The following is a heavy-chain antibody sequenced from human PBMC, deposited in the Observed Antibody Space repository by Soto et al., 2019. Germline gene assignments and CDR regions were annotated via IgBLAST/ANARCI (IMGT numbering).Heavy chain of an antibody. CDR3: ARTYYYDSSGYYPYYYYYGMDV. CDR2: MNPNSGNT. D-gene: IGHD3-22*01. Sequence: GASVKVSCKASGYTFTSYDINWVRQATGQGLEWMGWMNPNSGNTGYAQKFQGRVTMTRNTSISTAYMELSSLRSEDTAVYYCARTYYYDSSGYYPYYYYYGMDVWGQGTTVTVSS. CDR1: GYTFTSYD. V-gene: IGHV1-8*01. J-gene: IGHJ6*02.